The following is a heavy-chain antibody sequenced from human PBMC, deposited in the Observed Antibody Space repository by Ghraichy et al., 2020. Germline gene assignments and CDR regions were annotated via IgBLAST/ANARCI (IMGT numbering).Heavy chain of an antibody. CDR3: ARTAYYDFWSGYLILNYYYYYMDV. J-gene: IGHJ6*03. D-gene: IGHD3-3*01. CDR2: IWYDGSNK. V-gene: IGHV3-33*01. CDR1: GFTFSSYG. Sequence: GGSLRLSCAASGFTFSSYGMHWVRQAPGKGLEWVAVIWYDGSNKYYADSVKGRFTISRDNSKNTLYLQMNSLRAEDTAVYYCARTAYYDFWSGYLILNYYYYYMDVWGKGTTVTVSS.